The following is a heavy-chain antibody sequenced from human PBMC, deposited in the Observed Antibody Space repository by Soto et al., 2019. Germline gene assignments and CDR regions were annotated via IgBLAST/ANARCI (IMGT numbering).Heavy chain of an antibody. J-gene: IGHJ6*03. CDR2: ISSSSTYI. D-gene: IGHD6-19*01. CDR3: ARGSASDMDV. CDR1: GFAFRSYS. V-gene: IGHV3-21*01. Sequence: GGSLRLSCAASGFAFRSYSMNWVRQAPGKGLEWVSSISSSSTYIYYADSLKGRFAISRDNAKNSLYLQMNSLRAEDTAVYYCARGSASDMDVWGKGTTVTVSS.